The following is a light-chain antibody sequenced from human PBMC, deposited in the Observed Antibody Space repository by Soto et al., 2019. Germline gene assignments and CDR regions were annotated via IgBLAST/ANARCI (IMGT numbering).Light chain of an antibody. CDR2: ENN. Sequence: QSVLTQPPSVSEAPGQRVTISCTGSSSNIGAGYEAHWYQQVPGTAPKLLIYENNNRPSGVPDRFSGSKSGTSASLAIPGLQVEDEAEYYCQSFDGRLSGYGFGTGTKVTVL. J-gene: IGLJ1*01. V-gene: IGLV1-40*01. CDR3: QSFDGRLSGYG. CDR1: SSNIGAGYE.